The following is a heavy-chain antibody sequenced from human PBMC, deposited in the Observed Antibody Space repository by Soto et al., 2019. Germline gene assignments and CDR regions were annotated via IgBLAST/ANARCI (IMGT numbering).Heavy chain of an antibody. CDR3: ARESRYYYDSSGYSFDY. V-gene: IGHV3-33*01. D-gene: IGHD3-22*01. J-gene: IGHJ4*02. CDR1: GFPFSSYG. CDR2: IWYDGSNK. Sequence: QVQLVESGGGVVQPGRSLRLSCAASGFPFSSYGMHWVRQAPGKGLEWVAVIWYDGSNKYYADSVKGRFTISRDNSKNTLYLQMNSLRAEDTAVYYCARESRYYYDSSGYSFDYWGQGTLVTVSS.